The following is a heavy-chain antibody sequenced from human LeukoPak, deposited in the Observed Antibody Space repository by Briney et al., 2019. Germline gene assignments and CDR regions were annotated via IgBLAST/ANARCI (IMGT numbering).Heavy chain of an antibody. D-gene: IGHD2-2*01. CDR3: ARDTDCSSTSCYVNALDY. Sequence: GGSLRLSCAASGFTFSSYSMNWVRQAPGKGLEWVSSISGSSSYIHYADSVKGRFTISRDNAKNSLYLRMSSLRAEDTAVYYCARDTDCSSTSCYVNALDYWGQGTLVTVSS. V-gene: IGHV3-21*01. J-gene: IGHJ4*02. CDR1: GFTFSSYS. CDR2: ISGSSSYI.